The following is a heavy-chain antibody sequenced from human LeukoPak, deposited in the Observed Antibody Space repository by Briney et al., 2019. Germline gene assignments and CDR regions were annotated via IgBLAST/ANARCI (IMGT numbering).Heavy chain of an antibody. Sequence: PGGSLRLSCAASGFTFSGYWMTWVRQTPGKGLEWVADIKQDGTEKYYVDSVKGRFTISRDNAKNSLYLQMNALRAEDTAVYYCARDVRPDYWGQGTLVTVST. CDR1: GFTFSGYW. CDR3: ARDVRPDY. CDR2: IKQDGTEK. V-gene: IGHV3-7*04. J-gene: IGHJ4*02. D-gene: IGHD6-6*01.